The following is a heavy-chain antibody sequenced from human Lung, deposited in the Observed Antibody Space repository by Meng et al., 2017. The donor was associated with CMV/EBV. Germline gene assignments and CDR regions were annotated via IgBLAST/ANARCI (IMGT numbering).Heavy chain of an antibody. D-gene: IGHD1-26*01. CDR2: IYSGGLT. V-gene: IGHV3-53*01. CDR3: ARGYSGTPP. Sequence: ESXKISCEGSGFPITSDYMTWVRQAPGKGLEWVSGIYSGGLTYYADSVKGRFTMSRDNSKNTLYLQMNSLRAEDTAMYYCARGYSGTPPWGQGTLVTGSS. CDR1: GFPITSDY. J-gene: IGHJ5*02.